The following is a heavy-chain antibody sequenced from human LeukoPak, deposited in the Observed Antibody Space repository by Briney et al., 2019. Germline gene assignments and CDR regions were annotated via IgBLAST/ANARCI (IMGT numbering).Heavy chain of an antibody. CDR1: GGSISSGGYY. CDR3: ARAAPDYYDSSGYYGD. D-gene: IGHD3-22*01. J-gene: IGHJ4*02. CDR2: IYYSGST. V-gene: IGHV4-31*03. Sequence: PSQTLSLTCTVSGGSISSGGYYWSWIRQHPGTGLEWIGYIYYSGSTYYNPSLKSRVTISVDTSKNQFSLKLSSVTAADTAVYYCARAAPDYYDSSGYYGDWGQGTLVTVSS.